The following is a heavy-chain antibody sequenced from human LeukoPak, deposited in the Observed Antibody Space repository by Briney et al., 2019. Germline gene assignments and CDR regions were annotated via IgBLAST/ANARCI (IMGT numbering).Heavy chain of an antibody. V-gene: IGHV4-34*01. D-gene: IGHD3-22*01. CDR1: GFTVSSNY. Sequence: GSLRLSCAASGFTVSSNYMSWVRQAPGKGLEWIGEINHSGSTNYNPSLKSRVTISVDTSKNQFSLKLSSVTAADTAVYYCARVYYYDSSGHPDYWGQGTLVTVSS. CDR3: ARVYYYDSSGHPDY. CDR2: INHSGST. J-gene: IGHJ4*02.